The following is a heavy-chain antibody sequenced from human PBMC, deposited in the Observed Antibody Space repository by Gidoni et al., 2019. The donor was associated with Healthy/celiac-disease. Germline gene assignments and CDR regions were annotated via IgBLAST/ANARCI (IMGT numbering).Heavy chain of an antibody. CDR2: INSDGSST. CDR3: ARGSRQQLAYYGMDV. CDR1: GFTFSSYW. J-gene: IGHJ6*02. D-gene: IGHD6-13*01. Sequence: EVQLVESGGGLVQPGGSLRLSCADSGFTFSSYWMHWVRQAPGKGLVWVPRINSDGSSTSYADSVKGRFTISRDNAKNTLYLQMNSLRAEDTAVYYCARGSRQQLAYYGMDVWGQGTTVTVSS. V-gene: IGHV3-74*01.